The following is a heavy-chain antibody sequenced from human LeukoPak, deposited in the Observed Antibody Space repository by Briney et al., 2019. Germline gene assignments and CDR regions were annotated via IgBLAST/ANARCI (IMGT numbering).Heavy chain of an antibody. Sequence: ASVKVSCKASGYTFTSYGISWVRQAPGQGLEWMGWISAYNGNTNYAQKLQGRVTMTTDKSTSTAYMELRSLRSDDTAVYYCARRTYYYDSSGYYPFDYWGQGTLVTVSS. D-gene: IGHD3-22*01. CDR1: GYTFTSYG. V-gene: IGHV1-18*01. CDR3: ARRTYYYDSSGYYPFDY. J-gene: IGHJ4*02. CDR2: ISAYNGNT.